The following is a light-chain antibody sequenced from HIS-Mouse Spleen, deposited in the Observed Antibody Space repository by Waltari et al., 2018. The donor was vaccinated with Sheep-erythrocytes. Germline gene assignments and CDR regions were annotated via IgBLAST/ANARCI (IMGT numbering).Light chain of an antibody. Sequence: QSALTHPPSASGSPGQSVTISCTGTSSDVGGYNYVSWYQQHPGKAPNLMIYDVSKRPSGVPDRFSGSKSGNTASLTISGLQAEDEADYYCCSYAGSYNHVFATGTKVTVL. CDR1: SSDVGGYNY. V-gene: IGLV2-8*01. CDR3: CSYAGSYNHV. J-gene: IGLJ1*01. CDR2: DVS.